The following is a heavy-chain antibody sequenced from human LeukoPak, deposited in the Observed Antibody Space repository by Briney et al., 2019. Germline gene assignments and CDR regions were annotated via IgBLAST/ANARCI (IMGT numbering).Heavy chain of an antibody. CDR3: ASDTYYYDSSGYYYRALDY. CDR2: IYYSGST. V-gene: IGHV4-59*12. J-gene: IGHJ4*02. Sequence: SETLSLTCTVSGGSISSYYWSWIRQPPGKGLEWIGYIYYSGSTNYNPSLKSRVTISVDTSKNQFSLKLSSVTAADTAVYYCASDTYYYDSSGYYYRALDYWGQGTLVTVSS. D-gene: IGHD3-22*01. CDR1: GGSISSYY.